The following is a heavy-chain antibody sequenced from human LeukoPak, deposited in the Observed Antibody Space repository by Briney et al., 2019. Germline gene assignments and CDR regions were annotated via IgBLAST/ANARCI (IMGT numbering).Heavy chain of an antibody. CDR1: GFTVSGDY. D-gene: IGHD6-19*01. CDR2: TSGDGSRT. J-gene: IGHJ4*02. V-gene: IGHV3-30*19. CDR3: ARAEYSSGWWGFDH. Sequence: GGSLRLSCAVSGFTVSGDYMSWLRQAPGKGREWVAVTSGDGSRTYHADSVKGRFTISRDNSKNTLYLQMNSLRPEDTALYYCARAEYSSGWWGFDHWGQGTLVTVSS.